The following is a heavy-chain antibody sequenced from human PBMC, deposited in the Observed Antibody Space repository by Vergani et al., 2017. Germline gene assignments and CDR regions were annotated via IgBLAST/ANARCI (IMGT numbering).Heavy chain of an antibody. D-gene: IGHD6-19*01. CDR1: GFTFSDYY. CDR3: ARDWWSSGWYSTLYYYGMDV. J-gene: IGHJ6*02. Sequence: QVQLVESGGGLVKPGGSLRLSCAASGFTFSDYYMSWIRQAPGKGLEWVSYISSSGSTIYYADSVKGRFTISRDNAKNSLYLQMNSLRAEDTAVYYCARDWWSSGWYSTLYYYGMDVWGQGTTVTVSS. CDR2: ISSSGSTI. V-gene: IGHV3-11*04.